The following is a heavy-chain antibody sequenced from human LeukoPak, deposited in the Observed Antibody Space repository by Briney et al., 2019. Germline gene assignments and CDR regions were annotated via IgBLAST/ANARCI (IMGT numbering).Heavy chain of an antibody. D-gene: IGHD3-22*01. V-gene: IGHV1-2*02. CDR1: GYTFTGYY. Sequence: ASVKVSCKASGYTFTGYYMHWVRQAPGQGLEWMGWINPNSGGTNYAQKFQGRVTMTRDTSISTAYMELSRLRSDDTAVYYCAGGRVSSGYSYYYYGMDVWGQGTTVTVSS. CDR2: INPNSGGT. J-gene: IGHJ6*02. CDR3: AGGRVSSGYSYYYYGMDV.